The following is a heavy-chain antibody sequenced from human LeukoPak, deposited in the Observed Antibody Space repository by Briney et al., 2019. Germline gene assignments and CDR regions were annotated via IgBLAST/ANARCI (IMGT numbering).Heavy chain of an antibody. CDR1: GFTFSRYA. J-gene: IGHJ4*02. Sequence: GGSLRLSCAASGFTFSRYAMSWVRQAPGKGLEWVSGISGGGDSTYYADSVKGRFTISRDNSKNTLYLRMNSLRAEDTAVYYCTTGNRLGLFDYWGQGTLVTVSS. V-gene: IGHV3-23*01. CDR3: TTGNRLGLFDY. D-gene: IGHD1-14*01. CDR2: ISGGGDST.